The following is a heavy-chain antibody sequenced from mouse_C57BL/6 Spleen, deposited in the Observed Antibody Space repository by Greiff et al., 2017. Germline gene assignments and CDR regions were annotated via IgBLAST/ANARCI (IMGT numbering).Heavy chain of an antibody. J-gene: IGHJ3*01. Sequence: VQLQQPGAELVKPGASVKMSCKASGYTFTSYWINWVKQRPGHGLGWIGDLYPGSGSTNYNEKFKSKATLTVDTSSSTAYMQLSSLTSEDSAVYYCARRNYYDYGWFADWGQGTLVTVSA. D-gene: IGHD2-4*01. CDR2: LYPGSGST. V-gene: IGHV1-55*01. CDR1: GYTFTSYW. CDR3: ARRNYYDYGWFAD.